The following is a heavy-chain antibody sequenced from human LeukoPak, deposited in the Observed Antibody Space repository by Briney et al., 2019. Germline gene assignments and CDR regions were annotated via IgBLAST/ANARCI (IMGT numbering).Heavy chain of an antibody. Sequence: PSETLSLTCTVSGGSVSSGSYYWRWIRQPPGKGLEWIGYIYYSGSTNYNPSLKSRVTISVDTSKNQFSLKLSSVTAADTAVYYCASGGYYYDSSGYSFDYWGQGTLVTVSS. CDR2: IYYSGST. CDR1: GGSVSSGSYY. V-gene: IGHV4-61*01. CDR3: ASGGYYYDSSGYSFDY. J-gene: IGHJ4*02. D-gene: IGHD3-22*01.